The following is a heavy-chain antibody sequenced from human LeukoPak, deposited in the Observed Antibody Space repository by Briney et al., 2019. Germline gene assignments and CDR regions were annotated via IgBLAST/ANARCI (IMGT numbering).Heavy chain of an antibody. Sequence: GASVKVSCMASGYSFTSSGLSWVRQAPGQGPEWMGWISAASGSTNYAQKFQDRVTMTTDTSTTTVYMELRSLRSDDTAVYYCAKEQEGTAIGGVFDYWGQGTVVTASS. J-gene: IGHJ4*02. CDR3: AKEQEGTAIGGVFDY. CDR1: GYSFTSSG. CDR2: ISAASGST. V-gene: IGHV1-18*01. D-gene: IGHD2-21*02.